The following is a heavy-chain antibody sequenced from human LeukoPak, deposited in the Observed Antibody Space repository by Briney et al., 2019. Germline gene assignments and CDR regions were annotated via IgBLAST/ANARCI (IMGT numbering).Heavy chain of an antibody. J-gene: IGHJ6*02. CDR2: ISAYSGNR. V-gene: IGHV1-18*01. D-gene: IGHD2-2*01. CDR3: ARDQLPDIVVVLNYYYGMDV. Sequence: AAVKVACKAAGYTFTSYSISWVRQAPGQGLEWMGWISAYSGNRNYAQKVQGRVTMTTDTSTSTAYMELRSLRSDDTAVYYCARDQLPDIVVVLNYYYGMDVWGQGTTVTVSS. CDR1: GYTFTSYS.